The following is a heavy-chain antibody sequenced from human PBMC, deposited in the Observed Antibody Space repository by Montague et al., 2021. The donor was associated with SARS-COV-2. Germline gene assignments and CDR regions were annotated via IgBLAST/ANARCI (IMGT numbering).Heavy chain of an antibody. D-gene: IGHD6-19*01. CDR1: GGSFSGYY. Sequence: SETLSLTCAVYGGSFSGYYWSWIRQPPGEGLEWIGEINHSGSTNYNPSLKSRVTISVDTSKNQFSLKLSSVTAADTAVYYCARDSRTSGWGYWYHGLDVWGQGTTAIVSS. J-gene: IGHJ6*02. V-gene: IGHV4-34*01. CDR3: ARDSRTSGWGYWYHGLDV. CDR2: INHSGST.